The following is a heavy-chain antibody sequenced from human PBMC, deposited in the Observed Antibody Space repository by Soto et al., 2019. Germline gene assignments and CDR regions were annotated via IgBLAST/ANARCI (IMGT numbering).Heavy chain of an antibody. CDR3: ARGRAYDFWSGYYYYGMDV. V-gene: IGHV1-8*01. J-gene: IGHJ6*02. CDR1: GYTFTSYD. D-gene: IGHD3-3*01. Sequence: QVQLVQSGAEVKKPGASVKVSCKASGYTFTSYDINWVRQATGQGLEWMGWINPNSGNTGYAQKFQGRVTMTRNTSISTAYMELSSLRSEDTAVYYCARGRAYDFWSGYYYYGMDVWGQGTTVTVSS. CDR2: INPNSGNT.